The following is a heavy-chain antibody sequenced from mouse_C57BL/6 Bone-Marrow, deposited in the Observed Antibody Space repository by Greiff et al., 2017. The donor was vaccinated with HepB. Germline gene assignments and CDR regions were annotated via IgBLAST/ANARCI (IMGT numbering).Heavy chain of an antibody. J-gene: IGHJ1*03. CDR2: ISSDGSYT. V-gene: IGHV5-6*01. CDR1: GFTFSSYG. D-gene: IGHD1-1*02. CDR3: ARHGGYHWYFDV. Sequence: EVKLMESGGDLVKPGGSLKLSCAASGFTFSSYGMSWVRQTPDKRLEWVATISSDGSYTSYPDSVKGRFTISRDKAKNTLYLQMRSLKSEDTAIDYCARHGGYHWYFDVWGTGTTVTVSS.